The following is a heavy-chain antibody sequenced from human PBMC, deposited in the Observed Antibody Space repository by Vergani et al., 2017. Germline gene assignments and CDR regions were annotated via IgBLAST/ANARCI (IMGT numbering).Heavy chain of an antibody. V-gene: IGHV1-3*01. CDR2: INAGNGNT. CDR1: GYTFTSYA. D-gene: IGHD4-17*01. Sequence: QVQLVQSGAEVKKPGASVKVSCKASGYTFTSYAMHWVRQAPGQRLEWMGWINAGNGNTKYSQKFQGRVTITRYTSASTAYMELSSQRSEDTAVYYCARAYGDYGLEDYWGQGTLVTVSS. CDR3: ARAYGDYGLEDY. J-gene: IGHJ4*02.